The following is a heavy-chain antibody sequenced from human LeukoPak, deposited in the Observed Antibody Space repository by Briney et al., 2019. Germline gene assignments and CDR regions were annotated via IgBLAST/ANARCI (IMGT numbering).Heavy chain of an antibody. CDR1: GSSFASYW. CDR2: IYPGDSDT. CDR3: ARGVYYDILTGPAGNFDY. J-gene: IGHJ4*02. V-gene: IGHV5-51*01. D-gene: IGHD3-9*01. Sequence: NHGAALQISCKGSGSSFASYWIGWVRQLPGKGLEWIGIIYPGDSDTRYSPSFQGQVTISADKSISTAYPQWSSLKASDTAMYYCARGVYYDILTGPAGNFDYWGQGTLVTVSS.